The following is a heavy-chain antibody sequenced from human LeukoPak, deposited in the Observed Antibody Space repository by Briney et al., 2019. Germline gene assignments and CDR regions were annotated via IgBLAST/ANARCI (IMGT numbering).Heavy chain of an antibody. J-gene: IGHJ4*02. Sequence: GGSLKLSCAASGFTFSDSAIHWVRQASGKGLEWVGRIRGKGYSDPPAYAASVKGRFTISRDDSKNTAYLQMNSLKIEDTAVYYCSGRPGTGDLNYFDYWGQGTLVTVSS. CDR3: SGRPGTGDLNYFDY. CDR2: IRGKGYSDPP. CDR1: GFTFSDSA. V-gene: IGHV3-73*01. D-gene: IGHD7-27*01.